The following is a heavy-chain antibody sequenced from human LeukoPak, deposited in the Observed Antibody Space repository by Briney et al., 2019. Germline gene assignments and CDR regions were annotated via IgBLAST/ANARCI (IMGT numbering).Heavy chain of an antibody. Sequence: ASVKVSCKASGGTFSSSAISWVRQAPGQGLEWMGGIIPIFGTANYAQKFQGRVTITADESTSTAYMKLSSLRSEDTAVYYCAREGLYYYDSSGYQKFDYWGQGTLVTVSS. CDR2: IIPIFGTA. CDR3: AREGLYYYDSSGYQKFDY. J-gene: IGHJ4*02. CDR1: GGTFSSSA. V-gene: IGHV1-69*13. D-gene: IGHD3-22*01.